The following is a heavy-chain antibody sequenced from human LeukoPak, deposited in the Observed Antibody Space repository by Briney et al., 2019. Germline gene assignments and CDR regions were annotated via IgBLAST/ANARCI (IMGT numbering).Heavy chain of an antibody. J-gene: IGHJ1*01. CDR2: ISCSGGST. Sequence: GGSLRLSCAASGFTFSSYAMSWVRQAPGKGLEWVSAISCSGGSTYYADSVKGRFTISRDNSKNTLYLQMNGLRAEDTAVYYCAKGIRGYCSGGSCYSGYFQHWGQGTLVTVSS. D-gene: IGHD2-15*01. V-gene: IGHV3-23*01. CDR1: GFTFSSYA. CDR3: AKGIRGYCSGGSCYSGYFQH.